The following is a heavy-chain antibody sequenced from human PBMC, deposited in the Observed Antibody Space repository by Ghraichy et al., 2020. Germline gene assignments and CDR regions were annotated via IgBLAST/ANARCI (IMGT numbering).Heavy chain of an antibody. CDR1: GGSISSYSDY. J-gene: IGHJ5*02. CDR3: ARNKTGRLSGWFDP. Sequence: SETLSLTCTVSGGSISSYSDYWGWLRQPPGKGPEWIGSIYNSVSTHYNPSLKSRVTISIDTSKDQFSLRLTSVTAADTAFYYCARNKTGRLSGWFDPWGQGPLVTVSS. D-gene: IGHD1-14*01. CDR2: IYNSVST. V-gene: IGHV4-39*01.